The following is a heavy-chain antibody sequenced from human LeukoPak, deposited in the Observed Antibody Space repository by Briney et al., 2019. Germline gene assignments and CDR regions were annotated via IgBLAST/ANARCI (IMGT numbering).Heavy chain of an antibody. V-gene: IGHV4-38-2*02. D-gene: IGHD5-18*01. J-gene: IGHJ4*02. CDR2: MYHSGIT. Sequence: KPSETLSLTCTVSGYSISSGYYWGWIRQAPGKGLEWIESMYHSGITYYNPSLKSRAAISLDTSNNQFSLKLASVTAADTAVYYCARGIQLWLMSRRYFDYWGQGILVTVSS. CDR1: GYSISSGYY. CDR3: ARGIQLWLMSRRYFDY.